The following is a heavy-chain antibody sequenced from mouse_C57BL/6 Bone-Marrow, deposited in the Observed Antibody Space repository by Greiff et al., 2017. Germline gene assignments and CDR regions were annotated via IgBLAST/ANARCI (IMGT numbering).Heavy chain of an antibody. J-gene: IGHJ3*01. CDR1: GFNIKDDY. D-gene: IGHD1-1*01. Sequence: FQLQQSGAELVRPGASVKLSCTASGFNIKDDYMHWVKQRPEQGLEWIGWIDPENGDTEYASKFQGKATITADTSSNTAYLQLSSLTSEDTAVYYCTPYYPGFAYWGQGTLVTVSA. V-gene: IGHV14-4*01. CDR2: IDPENGDT. CDR3: TPYYPGFAY.